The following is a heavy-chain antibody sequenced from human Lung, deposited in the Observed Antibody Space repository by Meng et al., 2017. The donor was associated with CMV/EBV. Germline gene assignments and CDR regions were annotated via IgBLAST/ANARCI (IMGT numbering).Heavy chain of an antibody. CDR1: GVSVTYNSYY. V-gene: IGHV4-61*01. CDR2: IYVSKNT. Sequence: SETLSLTFPFSGVSVTYNSYYWSWIRQSPGKGLEWIGYIYVSKNTKYNPSLQSRVTMSVDTTKNQVFLKLSSVTAADTAVYYCARDRAWLGRGSFDFWGQGTVVTVSS. D-gene: IGHD3-9*01. J-gene: IGHJ3*01. CDR3: ARDRAWLGRGSFDF.